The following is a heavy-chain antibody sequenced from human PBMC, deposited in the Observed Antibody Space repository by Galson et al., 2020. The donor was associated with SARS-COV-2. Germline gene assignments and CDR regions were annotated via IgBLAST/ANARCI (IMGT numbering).Heavy chain of an antibody. CDR3: AKPRAGWLFLAFDY. CDR2: ISYDGSNK. CDR1: GFTFSSYG. D-gene: IGHD3-22*01. V-gene: IGHV3-30*18. Sequence: GESLKISCAASGFTFSSYGMHWVRQAPGKGLEWVAVISYDGSNKYYADSVKGRFTISRDNSKNTLYLQMNSLRAEDTAVYYCAKPRAGWLFLAFDYWGQGTLVTVSS. J-gene: IGHJ4*02.